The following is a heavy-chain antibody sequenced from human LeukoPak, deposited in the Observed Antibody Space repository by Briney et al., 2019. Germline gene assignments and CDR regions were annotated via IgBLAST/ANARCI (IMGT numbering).Heavy chain of an antibody. D-gene: IGHD2-2*01. CDR1: GFTFSSYE. V-gene: IGHV3-48*03. J-gene: IGHJ6*02. CDR3: ARDQLLLYYYYGMDV. Sequence: TGESLRLSCAASGFTFSSYEMNWVRQAPGKGMDLDSYISSSGSTIYYADSMKGRLTISIDNAKNSLYLQMNSLIAEDTAVYYCARDQLLLYYYYGMDVWGQGTTVTVSS. CDR2: ISSSGSTI.